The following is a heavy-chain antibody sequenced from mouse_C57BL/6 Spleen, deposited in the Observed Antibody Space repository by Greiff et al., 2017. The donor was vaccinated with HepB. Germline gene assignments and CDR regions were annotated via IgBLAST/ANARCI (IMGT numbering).Heavy chain of an antibody. V-gene: IGHV1-7*01. CDR3: ARGHYDYDGDGDYYAMDY. Sequence: QVQLQQSGAELAKPGASVKLSCKASGYTFTSYWMHWVKQRPGQGLEWIGYINPSSGYTKYNQKFKDKATLTADKSSSTAYMQLSSLTYEDSAVYYCARGHYDYDGDGDYYAMDYWGQGTSVTVSS. CDR1: GYTFTSYW. J-gene: IGHJ4*01. D-gene: IGHD2-4*01. CDR2: INPSSGYT.